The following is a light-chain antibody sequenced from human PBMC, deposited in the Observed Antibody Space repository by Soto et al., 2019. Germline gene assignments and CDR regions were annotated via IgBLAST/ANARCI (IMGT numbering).Light chain of an antibody. CDR2: GTT. Sequence: EIVLTQSPGTVSLAPGETAALSCRASQTVSSNYLAWYQQKPGQAPRLLIYGTTSRATGVPDRFSGGGSGTAFTLTISRLEPEDFAVYNCRQYGSSPPTFGGGTQVEI. CDR1: QTVSSNY. CDR3: RQYGSSPPT. J-gene: IGKJ4*01. V-gene: IGKV3-20*01.